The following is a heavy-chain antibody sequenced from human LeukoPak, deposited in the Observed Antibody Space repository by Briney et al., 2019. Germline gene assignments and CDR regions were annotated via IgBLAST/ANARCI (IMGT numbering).Heavy chain of an antibody. J-gene: IGHJ4*02. Sequence: GGSLRLSCATSGFSFSSYAMSWVRQAPGKGLEWVSAMSSSDDGRYYAASVRGRFTISRDNAKNSLYLQMNSLRAEDMALYYCAKDSGRRIYDSSGAHFDYWGQGTLVTVSS. CDR2: MSSSDDGR. D-gene: IGHD3-22*01. CDR1: GFSFSSYA. V-gene: IGHV3-23*01. CDR3: AKDSGRRIYDSSGAHFDY.